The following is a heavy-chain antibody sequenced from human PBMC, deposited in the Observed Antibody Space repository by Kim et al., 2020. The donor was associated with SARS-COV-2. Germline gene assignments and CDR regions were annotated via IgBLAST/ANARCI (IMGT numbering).Heavy chain of an antibody. CDR2: ISWNSGSI. D-gene: IGHD3-22*01. Sequence: GGSLRLSCAASGFTFDDYAMHWVRQAPGKGLEWVSGISWNSGSIGYADSVKGRFTISRDNAKNSLYLQMNSLRAEDTALYYCAKGPWDSSCYFDYWGQGT. V-gene: IGHV3-9*01. J-gene: IGHJ4*02. CDR1: GFTFDDYA. CDR3: AKGPWDSSCYFDY.